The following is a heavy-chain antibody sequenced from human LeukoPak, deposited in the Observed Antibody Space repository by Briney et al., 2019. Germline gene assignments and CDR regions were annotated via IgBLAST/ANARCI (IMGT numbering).Heavy chain of an antibody. CDR2: INPNSGGT. J-gene: IGHJ6*02. V-gene: IGHV1-2*02. CDR3: ARDASCGETGMVYYYYYGMDV. D-gene: IGHD5-18*01. Sequence: GASVKVSCKASGYTFTGYYMNWVRQAPGQGLEWMGCINPNSGGTYYAQKFQGRVTMTRDTSISTGYMELSRLRSDDTAVYYCARDASCGETGMVYYYYYGMDVWGQGTTVTVSS. CDR1: GYTFTGYY.